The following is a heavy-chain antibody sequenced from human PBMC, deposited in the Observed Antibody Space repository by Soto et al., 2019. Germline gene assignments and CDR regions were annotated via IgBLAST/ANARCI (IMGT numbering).Heavy chain of an antibody. CDR1: GFTFSSYA. D-gene: IGHD3-22*01. CDR2: ISGSGGST. J-gene: IGHJ4*02. CDR3: SKDPRRYDSSGYFNFDY. V-gene: IGHV3-23*01. Sequence: GGSLRLSCAASGFTFSSYAMSWVRQAPGKGLEWVSAISGSGGSTYYADSVKGRFTIYRDNSKKTLYLQMNSQKAEDTAVYYCSKDPRRYDSSGYFNFDYWGQGTLVTVSS.